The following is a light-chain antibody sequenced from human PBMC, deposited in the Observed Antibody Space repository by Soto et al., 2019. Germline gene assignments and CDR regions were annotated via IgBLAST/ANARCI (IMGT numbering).Light chain of an antibody. CDR3: CSFAGSSTSVI. V-gene: IGLV2-23*01. J-gene: IGLJ2*01. Sequence: QSALTQPASVSGSPGQSITISCTGTSSDVGSYILVSWYQQHPGKAPKLMIYEGSKRPSGVSNRFSGSKSGNTASLTISGLQAEDEADYYCCSFAGSSTSVIFGGGTKLTVL. CDR2: EGS. CDR1: SSDVGSYIL.